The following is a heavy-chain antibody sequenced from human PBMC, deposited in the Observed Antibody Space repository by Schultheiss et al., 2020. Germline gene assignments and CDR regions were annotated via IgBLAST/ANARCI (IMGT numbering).Heavy chain of an antibody. V-gene: IGHV3-7*01. CDR2: IKQDGSEK. Sequence: GGSLRLSCAASGFTFSSYWMSWVRQAPGKGLEWVANIKQDGSEKYYVDSVKGRFTISRDNAKNTLYLQMNSLRAEDTAVYYCARVGGDYVSGMDVWGQGTTVTVSS. CDR1: GFTFSSYW. J-gene: IGHJ6*02. CDR3: ARVGGDYVSGMDV. D-gene: IGHD4-17*01.